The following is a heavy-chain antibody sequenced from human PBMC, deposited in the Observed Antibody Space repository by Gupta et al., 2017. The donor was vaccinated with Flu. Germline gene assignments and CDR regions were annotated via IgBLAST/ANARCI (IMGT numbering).Heavy chain of an antibody. CDR2: VKQDGSED. D-gene: IGHD1-20*01. Sequence: VANVKQDGSEDFYLDSVKGRFFVSRDNDKQTLYLQMTGLRAEDTAVYYCVREAREAITGQIDDAFDVWGQGTMVTVS. J-gene: IGHJ3*01. CDR3: VREAREAITGQIDDAFDV. V-gene: IGHV3-7*01.